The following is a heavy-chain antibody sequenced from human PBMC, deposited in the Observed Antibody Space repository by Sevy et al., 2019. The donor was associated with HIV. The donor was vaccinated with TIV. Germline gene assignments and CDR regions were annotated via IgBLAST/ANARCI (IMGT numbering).Heavy chain of an antibody. CDR1: GFTFSSYA. CDR2: ISYDGSNK. Sequence: GGSRRLSCAASGFTFSSYAMHWVRQAPGKGLEWVAVISYDGSNKYYADSVKGRFTISRDNSKNTLYLQMNSLRAEDTAVYYCARDPGVGELFSYFDYWGQGTLVTVSS. CDR3: ARDPGVGELFSYFDY. V-gene: IGHV3-30*04. J-gene: IGHJ4*02. D-gene: IGHD3-10*01.